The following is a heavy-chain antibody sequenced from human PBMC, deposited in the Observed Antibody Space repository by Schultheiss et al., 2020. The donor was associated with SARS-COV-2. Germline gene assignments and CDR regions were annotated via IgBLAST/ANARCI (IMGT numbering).Heavy chain of an antibody. CDR1: GGSISSYY. CDR3: AGGVRWLAFDY. CDR2: IYTSGST. Sequence: SETLSLTCTVSGGSISSYYWSWIRQPAGKGLEWIGRIYTSGSTNYNPSLKSRVTTSVDTSKNQFSLKLRSVTAADTALYYCAGGVRWLAFDYWGQGTLVTVSS. J-gene: IGHJ4*02. V-gene: IGHV4-4*07. D-gene: IGHD6-19*01.